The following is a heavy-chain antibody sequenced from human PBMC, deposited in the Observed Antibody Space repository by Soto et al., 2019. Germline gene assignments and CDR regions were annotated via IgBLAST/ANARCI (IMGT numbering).Heavy chain of an antibody. J-gene: IGHJ4*02. D-gene: IGHD3-3*01. V-gene: IGHV4-39*01. CDR1: GGSISSSSYY. CDR3: ARQSLLEWLFNFDY. Sequence: SETLSLTCTVSGGSISSSSYYWGWIRQPPGKGLEWIGSIYYSGSTYYNPSLKSRVTISVDTSKNQFSLKLSSVTAADTAVYYCARQSLLEWLFNFDYWGQGTLVTVSS. CDR2: IYYSGST.